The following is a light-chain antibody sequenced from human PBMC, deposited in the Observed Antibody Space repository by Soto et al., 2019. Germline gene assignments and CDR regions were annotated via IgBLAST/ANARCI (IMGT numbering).Light chain of an antibody. Sequence: DIQMTQSPSTLSTSVGDRVTITCRASQSISSWLAWYQQKPGKAPKLLIYKASSLESGVPSRFSGSGFGTEFILTISSLQPDDFATYYCQQYESYWTFGQGTKVEIK. J-gene: IGKJ1*01. CDR2: KAS. V-gene: IGKV1-5*03. CDR1: QSISSW. CDR3: QQYESYWT.